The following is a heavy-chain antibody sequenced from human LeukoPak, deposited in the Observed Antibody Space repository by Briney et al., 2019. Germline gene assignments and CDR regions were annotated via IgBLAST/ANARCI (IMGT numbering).Heavy chain of an antibody. D-gene: IGHD3-10*01. J-gene: IGHJ4*02. Sequence: ASVKVSCKASGYTFTNFGISWLRQAPGQGLEWLGWISAYNGNTNYAQRVQGRVTMTRDTSTSTVYMELSSLRSEDTAVYYCARGGYGSGSSLDYWGQGTLVTVSS. V-gene: IGHV1-18*01. CDR2: ISAYNGNT. CDR1: GYTFTNFG. CDR3: ARGGYGSGSSLDY.